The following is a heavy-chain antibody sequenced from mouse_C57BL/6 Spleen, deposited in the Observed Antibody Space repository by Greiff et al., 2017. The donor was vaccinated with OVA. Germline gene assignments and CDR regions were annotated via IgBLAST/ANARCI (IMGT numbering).Heavy chain of an antibody. CDR1: GFTFSSYS. V-gene: IGHV5-9-1*02. CDR2: ISSGGDYT. Sequence: EVMLVEPGDGLVKPGGSLKLSCAASGFTFSSYSMPWVRQTPGKRLEWVAYISSGGDYTNYADTVKGRFTISRDNARNTLYLQMSSLKAEDTAMYYGTRDYAMDYWGQGTSVTVSS. CDR3: TRDYAMDY. J-gene: IGHJ4*01.